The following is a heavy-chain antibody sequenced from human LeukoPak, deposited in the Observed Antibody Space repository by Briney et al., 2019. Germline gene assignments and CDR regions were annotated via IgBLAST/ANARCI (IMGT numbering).Heavy chain of an antibody. CDR1: GGSFSGYY. CDR2: INHSGST. D-gene: IGHD1-1*01. CDR3: ARSPGGMDV. V-gene: IGHV4-34*01. Sequence: TLSXTCXVXGGSFSGYYWSWIRQPPGKGLEWIGEINHSGSTNYNPSLKSRVTISVDTSKNQFSLKLSSVTAADTAVYYCARSPGGMDVWGQGTTVTVSS. J-gene: IGHJ6*02.